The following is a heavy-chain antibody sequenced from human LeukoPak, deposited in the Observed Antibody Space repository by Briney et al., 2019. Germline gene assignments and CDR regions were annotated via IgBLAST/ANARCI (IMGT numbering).Heavy chain of an antibody. CDR2: IYYSGST. CDR1: GGSISGYC. V-gene: IGHV4-59*08. J-gene: IGHJ4*02. Sequence: SETLSLTCTVSGGSISGYCWTWIRQPPGKGLEWIGYIYYSGSTNYNPSLKSRVTISVDTSKNQFSLKLSSVTAADTAVYYCARHSYDLWFGELLNTFDYWGQGTLVTVSS. D-gene: IGHD3-10*01. CDR3: ARHSYDLWFGELLNTFDY.